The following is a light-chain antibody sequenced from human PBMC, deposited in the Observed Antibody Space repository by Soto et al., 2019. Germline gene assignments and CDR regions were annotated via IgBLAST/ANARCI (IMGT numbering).Light chain of an antibody. CDR2: GAS. CDR3: QPYGSSPWT. Sequence: EIGLTQSPGTLSLSPGERATLSCRASQSVSSSYLAWYQQKPGQAPRLLIYGASSRATGIPDRFSGSGSGTDFTLAISRQEPEDFAVYYCQPYGSSPWTFGQGTKVEIK. V-gene: IGKV3-20*01. CDR1: QSVSSSY. J-gene: IGKJ1*01.